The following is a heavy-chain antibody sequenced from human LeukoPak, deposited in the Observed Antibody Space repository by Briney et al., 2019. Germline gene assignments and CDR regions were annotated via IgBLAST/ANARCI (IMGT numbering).Heavy chain of an antibody. CDR2: TYYRSKWYT. CDR1: GDSVSSDSAA. V-gene: IGHV6-1*01. CDR3: AKQVGATPYFDY. D-gene: IGHD1-26*01. J-gene: IGHJ4*02. Sequence: PSQTLSLTCAISGDSVSSDSAAWNWIRQSPSRGLEWLGRTYYRSKWYTDYAVSVKSRITINPDTSKNQFSLQLNSVTPEDTAVYYCAKQVGATPYFDYWGQGTLVTASS.